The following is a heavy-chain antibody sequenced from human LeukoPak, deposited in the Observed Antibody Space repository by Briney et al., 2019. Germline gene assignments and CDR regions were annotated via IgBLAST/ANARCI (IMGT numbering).Heavy chain of an antibody. CDR2: IYYSGST. J-gene: IGHJ6*03. CDR1: GGSISSYY. CDR3: ASASAPPAGYYMDV. D-gene: IGHD2-2*01. Sequence: SETLSLTCTVSGGSISSYYWSWIRQPPGKGLEWIGYIYYSGSTNYNPSLKSRVTILVDTSKNQFSLKLSSVTAADTAVYYCASASAPPAGYYMDVWGKGTTVTVSS. V-gene: IGHV4-59*01.